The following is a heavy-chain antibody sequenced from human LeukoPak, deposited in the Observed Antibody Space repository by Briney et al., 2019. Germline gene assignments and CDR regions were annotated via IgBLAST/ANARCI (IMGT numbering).Heavy chain of an antibody. CDR3: AKDSGENYFDY. D-gene: IGHD7-27*01. V-gene: IGHV3-23*01. Sequence: PGGSLRLSCAASGFTFSNNAMNWVRQAPGKGLEWVSGISRSGDNTYYADSVKGRFTISRDNAKNSLYLQMNSLRAEDTALYYCAKDSGENYFDYWGQGTLVTVSS. CDR1: GFTFSNNA. CDR2: ISRSGDNT. J-gene: IGHJ4*02.